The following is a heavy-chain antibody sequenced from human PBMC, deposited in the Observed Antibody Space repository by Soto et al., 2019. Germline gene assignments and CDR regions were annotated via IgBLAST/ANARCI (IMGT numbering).Heavy chain of an antibody. J-gene: IGHJ6*02. CDR3: ARLAMATRRGYYGMDV. V-gene: IGHV5-10-1*01. CDR2: IDPSDSYT. D-gene: IGHD5-12*01. CDR1: GYSFTSYW. Sequence: EVQLVQSGAEVKKPGESLRISCKGSGYSFTSYWISWVRQMSGKGLEWMGRIDPSDSYTNYSPSFQGHVTISADKSISTAYLQWSSLKASDTAMYYCARLAMATRRGYYGMDVSGQGTTVTVSS.